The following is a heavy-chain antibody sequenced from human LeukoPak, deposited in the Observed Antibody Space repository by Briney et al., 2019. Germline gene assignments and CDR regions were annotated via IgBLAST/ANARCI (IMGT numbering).Heavy chain of an antibody. Sequence: GGSLRLSCTASGFPFNTYSMSWVRQAPGKGLGWVSAISVGGDSTYYADSVKGRFTISRDNSRNTLYLQMNSLRADDTALYYCAKRRESGIGSLYYFDYWGQGTLVTVSS. J-gene: IGHJ4*02. D-gene: IGHD3-16*01. CDR1: GFPFNTYS. CDR2: ISVGGDST. CDR3: AKRRESGIGSLYYFDY. V-gene: IGHV3-23*01.